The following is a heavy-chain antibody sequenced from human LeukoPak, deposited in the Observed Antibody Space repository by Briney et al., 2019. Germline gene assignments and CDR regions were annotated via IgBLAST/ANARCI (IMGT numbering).Heavy chain of an antibody. CDR3: VREDDSSGYSHFDY. CDR1: GYTFSTYG. V-gene: IGHV1-18*01. D-gene: IGHD3-22*01. Sequence: ASVKVSCKASGYTFSTYGISWVRQAPGQGLEWMGWISADNGNTIYLQNLQGRVTMTTDTSTSTAYMELRSLSSDDTAVYYCVREDDSSGYSHFDYWGQGTLVTVSS. J-gene: IGHJ4*02. CDR2: ISADNGNT.